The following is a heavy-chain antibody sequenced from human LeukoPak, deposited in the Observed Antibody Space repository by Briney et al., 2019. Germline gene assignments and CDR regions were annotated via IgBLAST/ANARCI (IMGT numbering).Heavy chain of an antibody. V-gene: IGHV4-61*02. J-gene: IGHJ4*01. CDR3: ARAPVRSSAYDY. CDR1: GGSISSGSYY. Sequence: PSQTLSLTCTVSGGSISSGSYYWSWIRQPAGRGLEWIGRIYASGSTKYNPSLKSRVSISVDTSRNQFSLKLRSLTATDTAVSYRARAPVRSSAYDYWGQGTLVTVSS. CDR2: IYASGST. D-gene: IGHD1-26*01.